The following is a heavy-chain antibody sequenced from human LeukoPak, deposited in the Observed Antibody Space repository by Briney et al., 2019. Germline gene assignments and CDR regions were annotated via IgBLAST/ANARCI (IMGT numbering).Heavy chain of an antibody. CDR3: ARIPVGATWFDY. Sequence: GASVNVSCKASGYTFTSYYMHWVRPAPGQGREWMGIINPSGGSTSYAQKFQGRVTMTRDMSTSTVYMELSSLRAEDTAVYYCARIPVGATWFDYWGQGTLVTVSS. V-gene: IGHV1-46*01. D-gene: IGHD1-26*01. CDR1: GYTFTSYY. CDR2: INPSGGST. J-gene: IGHJ4*02.